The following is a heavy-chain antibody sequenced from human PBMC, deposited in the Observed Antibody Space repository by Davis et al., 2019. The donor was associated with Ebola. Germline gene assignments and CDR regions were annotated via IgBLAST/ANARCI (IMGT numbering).Heavy chain of an antibody. CDR2: INAGNGNT. CDR1: GYTFTSYG. J-gene: IGHJ4*02. Sequence: ASVKVSCKASGYTFTSYGISWVRQAPGQGLEWMGWINAGNGNTKYSQKFQGRVTMTRDTSTSTVYMELSSLRSEDTAVYYCARDESLYVWGSYRSPGDYWGQGTLVTVSS. V-gene: IGHV1-18*01. D-gene: IGHD3-16*02. CDR3: ARDESLYVWGSYRSPGDY.